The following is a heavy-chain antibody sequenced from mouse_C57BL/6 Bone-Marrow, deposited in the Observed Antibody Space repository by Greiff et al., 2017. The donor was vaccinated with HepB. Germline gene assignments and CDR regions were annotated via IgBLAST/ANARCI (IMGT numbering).Heavy chain of an antibody. CDR3: ARLTTVVADY. D-gene: IGHD1-1*01. CDR2: IDPEDGDT. V-gene: IGHV14-2*01. J-gene: IGHJ2*01. CDR1: GFNIKDYY. Sequence: EVQLQESGAELVKPGASVKLSCTASGFNIKDYYMHWVKQRTEQGLEWIGRIDPEDGDTKYAPKFQGKATITADTSSNTAYLQLSSLTSEDTVVYYCARLTTVVADYWGQGTTLTVSS.